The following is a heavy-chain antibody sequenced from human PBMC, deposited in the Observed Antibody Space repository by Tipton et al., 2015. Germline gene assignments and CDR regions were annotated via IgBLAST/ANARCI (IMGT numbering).Heavy chain of an antibody. CDR2: ILHRGTT. J-gene: IGHJ5*02. D-gene: IGHD6-13*01. CDR3: ARHVFIQGSWYQWFDP. CDR1: GGSFSDYY. V-gene: IGHV4-34*12. Sequence: TLSLTCAVYGGSFSDYYWTWVRQSPGKGLEWIGSILHRGTTYYNPSLRSRVSLSIDTSSNQFSLSLTSVTAADTALYYCARHVFIQGSWYQWFDPWGQGTLVTVSS.